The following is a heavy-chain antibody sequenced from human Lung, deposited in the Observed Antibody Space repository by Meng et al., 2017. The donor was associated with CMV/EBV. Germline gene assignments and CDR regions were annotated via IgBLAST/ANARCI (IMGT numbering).Heavy chain of an antibody. J-gene: IGHJ4*02. CDR2: IYPRDSDT. CDR3: ARRDYYDLGIGN. D-gene: IGHD3-22*01. Sequence: GGSLRLXCQVSGNGFTTYWIGWVRQISGKGLEWMGIIYPRDSDTVYMMSFQGRVTISADKSINTVYLQWDSLRASDTAMYYCARRDYYDLGIGNWGQGTRVTVAS. V-gene: IGHV5-51*01. CDR1: GNGFTTYW.